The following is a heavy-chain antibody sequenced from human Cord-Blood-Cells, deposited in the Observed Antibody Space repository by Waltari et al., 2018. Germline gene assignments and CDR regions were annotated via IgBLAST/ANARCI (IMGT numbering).Heavy chain of an antibody. Sequence: QVQLGQSGAEVKKPGSSVKVSCKASGGTFSSYAISWVRQAPGQGLEWMAGTIPIVGTANHAQKFQGRVTITADESTSTAYMELSSLRSEDTAVYYCARDGDSSSVRPGYFQHWGQGTLVTVSS. CDR2: TIPIVGTA. J-gene: IGHJ1*01. CDR1: GGTFSSYA. D-gene: IGHD6-6*01. CDR3: ARDGDSSSVRPGYFQH. V-gene: IGHV1-69*01.